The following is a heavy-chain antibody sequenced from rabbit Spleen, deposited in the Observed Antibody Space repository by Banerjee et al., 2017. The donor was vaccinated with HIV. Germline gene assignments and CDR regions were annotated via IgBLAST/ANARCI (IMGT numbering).Heavy chain of an antibody. V-gene: IGHV1S40*01. CDR1: GFSFSSSDY. Sequence: QSLEESGGDLVKPGASLTLTCTASGFSFSSSDYMCWVRQAPGKGLEWIACTAGGRSTFTYYASWAKGRFTISKASSTTVTLQMTSLTAADTATYFCAREGSHWDFYFNFWGQGTLVTVS. CDR2: TAGGRSTFT. J-gene: IGHJ4*01. D-gene: IGHD4-2*01. CDR3: AREGSHWDFYFNF.